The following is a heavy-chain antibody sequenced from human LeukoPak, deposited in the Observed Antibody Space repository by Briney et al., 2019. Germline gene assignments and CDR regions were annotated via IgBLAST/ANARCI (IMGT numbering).Heavy chain of an antibody. V-gene: IGHV4-34*01. CDR1: GGSFSGYY. Sequence: NLSETLSLTCAVYGGSFSGYYWSWIRQPPGKGLGWIWEINHSGRTNYNPSLKNRVTISGDTSKNHFSLKLTSVSAADTAVYYCARVRIEYSSSWYISGYFDYWGQGALVTVSS. D-gene: IGHD6-13*01. CDR3: ARVRIEYSSSWYISGYFDY. J-gene: IGHJ4*02. CDR2: INHSGRT.